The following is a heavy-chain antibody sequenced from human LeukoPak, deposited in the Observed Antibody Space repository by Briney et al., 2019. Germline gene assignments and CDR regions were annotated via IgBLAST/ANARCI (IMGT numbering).Heavy chain of an antibody. V-gene: IGHV3-30*18. J-gene: IGHJ5*02. CDR1: GFTFSSYG. D-gene: IGHD2-2*01. CDR3: AKVSGSTSSPSHWFDP. Sequence: GGSLRLSCAASGFTFSSYGIHWVRQAPGKGLEWVAVISYDGSNKYYADSVKGRFTISRDNSKNTLYLQMNSLRAEDTAVYYCAKVSGSTSSPSHWFDPWGQGTLVTVSS. CDR2: ISYDGSNK.